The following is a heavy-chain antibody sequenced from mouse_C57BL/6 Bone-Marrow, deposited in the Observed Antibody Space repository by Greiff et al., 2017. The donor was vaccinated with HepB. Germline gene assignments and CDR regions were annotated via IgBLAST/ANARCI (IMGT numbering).Heavy chain of an antibody. V-gene: IGHV5-17*01. CDR2: ISSGSSTI. CDR1: GFTFSDYG. CDR3: ASSPYYSNFAWFAY. J-gene: IGHJ3*01. Sequence: EVKLVESGGGLVKPGGSLKLSCAASGFTFSDYGMHWVRQAPEKGLEWVAYISSGSSTIYYADTVKGRFTISRDNAKNTLFLQMTSLRSEDTAMYYCASSPYYSNFAWFAYWGQGTLVTVSA. D-gene: IGHD2-5*01.